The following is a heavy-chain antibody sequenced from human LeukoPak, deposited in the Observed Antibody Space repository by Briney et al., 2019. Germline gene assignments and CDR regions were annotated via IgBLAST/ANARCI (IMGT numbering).Heavy chain of an antibody. J-gene: IGHJ5*02. Sequence: SETLSLTCTVSGGSISSYYWSWIRQPPGKGLEWIGTIYHSGSTYYNPSLKSRVTISVDTSKNQFSLKLSSVTAADTAVYYCARGYSSSWYFNWFDPWGQGTLVTVSS. CDR1: GGSISSYY. CDR2: IYHSGST. V-gene: IGHV4-59*08. D-gene: IGHD6-13*01. CDR3: ARGYSSSWYFNWFDP.